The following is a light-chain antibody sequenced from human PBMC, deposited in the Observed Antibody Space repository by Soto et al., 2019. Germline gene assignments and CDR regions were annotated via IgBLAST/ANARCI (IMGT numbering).Light chain of an antibody. Sequence: DIQMTQSPSTPSASVGDRVAITCRASQDISKWLAWYQQRPGKPPKLLIYDASGLDSGVPSRFSGSGYGTEFTLTISGLQPEDFATFYCQQYDSFPWTFGPGTKVDIK. J-gene: IGKJ1*01. CDR2: DAS. CDR3: QQYDSFPWT. V-gene: IGKV1-5*01. CDR1: QDISKW.